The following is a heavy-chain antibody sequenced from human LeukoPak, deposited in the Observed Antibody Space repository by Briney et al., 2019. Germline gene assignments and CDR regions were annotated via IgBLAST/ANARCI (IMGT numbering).Heavy chain of an antibody. J-gene: IGHJ4*02. CDR2: INPNSGGT. CDR3: VYYDILTGFYN. CDR1: GYTFTGYY. V-gene: IGHV1-2*02. D-gene: IGHD3-9*01. Sequence: ASVKVSCKASGYTFTGYYMHWVRQAPGQGLEWMGWINPNSGGTNYAQKFQGRVTMTRDTSISTAYMELSRLGSDDTAVYYCVYYDILTGFYNWGQGTLVTVSS.